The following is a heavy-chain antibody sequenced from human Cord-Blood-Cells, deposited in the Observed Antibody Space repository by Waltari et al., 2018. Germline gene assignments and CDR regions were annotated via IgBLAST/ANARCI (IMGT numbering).Heavy chain of an antibody. Sequence: QVQLVESGGGVVQPGRSLRLSCAASGFTFRSYAMHWVRPAPGKGLEWVAVISYDGSNKYYADSVKGRFTISRDNSKNTLYLQMNSLRAEDTAVYYCARDPVRGSASDAFDIWGQGTMVTVSS. D-gene: IGHD3-10*01. CDR3: ARDPVRGSASDAFDI. CDR2: ISYDGSNK. V-gene: IGHV3-30*04. J-gene: IGHJ3*02. CDR1: GFTFRSYA.